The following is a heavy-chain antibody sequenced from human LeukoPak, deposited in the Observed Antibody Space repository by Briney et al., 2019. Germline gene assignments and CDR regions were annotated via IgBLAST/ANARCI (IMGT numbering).Heavy chain of an antibody. CDR2: ISWNSGSI. CDR1: GFTFDDYA. D-gene: IGHD2-15*01. V-gene: IGHV3-9*01. J-gene: IGHJ4*02. Sequence: GGSLRLSCAASGFTFDDYAMHWVRQAPGKGLEWVSGISWNSGSIGYADSVKGRFTISRDNAKNSLYLQMNSLRAEDTALYYCAKDSSGLFDCWGQGTLVTVSS. CDR3: AKDSSGLFDC.